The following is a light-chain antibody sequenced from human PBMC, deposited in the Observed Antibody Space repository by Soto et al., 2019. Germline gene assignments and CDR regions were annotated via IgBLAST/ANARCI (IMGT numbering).Light chain of an antibody. J-gene: IGLJ2*01. CDR1: SSDVGGHNY. CDR2: NVD. Sequence: QSALTQVASVSASPGQSITISCTGTSSDVGGHNYVSWYQQHPGKAPKLMIYNVDYRPSGVSNRFSGSKSGNTASLTISGLQADDEAYYYCSSYADSSTVVFGGGTKHRP. V-gene: IGLV2-14*03. CDR3: SSYADSSTVV.